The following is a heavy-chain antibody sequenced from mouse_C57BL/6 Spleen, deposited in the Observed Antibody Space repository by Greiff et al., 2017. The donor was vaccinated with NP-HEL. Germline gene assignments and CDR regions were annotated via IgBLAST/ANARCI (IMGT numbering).Heavy chain of an antibody. CDR2: ISSGSSTI. CDR1: GFTFSDYG. V-gene: IGHV5-17*01. D-gene: IGHD2-1*01. Sequence: EVKLQESGGGLVKPGGSLKLSCAASGFTFSDYGMHWVRQAPEKGLEWVAHISSGSSTIYYADTVKGRFTISRDNAKNTLFLQMTSLRSEDTAMYYCARVIYYGNYNDYWGQGTTLTVSS. J-gene: IGHJ2*01. CDR3: ARVIYYGNYNDY.